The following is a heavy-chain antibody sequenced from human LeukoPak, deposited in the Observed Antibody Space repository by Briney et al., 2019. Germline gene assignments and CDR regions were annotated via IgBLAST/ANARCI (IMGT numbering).Heavy chain of an antibody. CDR1: GYTFTSYD. J-gene: IGHJ4*02. Sequence: GASVKVSCKASGYTFTSYDDNWVRQATGQGLGWMGWVNPNSGDTAYAQNFQGRGTMTRDTSINTAYMELSSLRSEETAVYYCARGAWTSSFDYWGQGTLVTVSS. CDR2: VNPNSGDT. D-gene: IGHD6-6*01. CDR3: ARGAWTSSFDY. V-gene: IGHV1-8*01.